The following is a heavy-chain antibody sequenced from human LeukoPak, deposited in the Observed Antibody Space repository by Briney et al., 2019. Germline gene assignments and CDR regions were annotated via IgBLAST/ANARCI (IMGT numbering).Heavy chain of an antibody. V-gene: IGHV4-34*01. CDR2: INHSGST. Sequence: KPSETLSLTCAVYGGSFSGYYWSWIRQPPGKGQEWIGEINHSGSTNYNPSLKSRVTISVDTSKNQFSLKLSSVTAADTAVYYCARARLRWFDPWGQGTLVTVSS. CDR3: ARARLRWFDP. CDR1: GGSFSGYY. J-gene: IGHJ5*02.